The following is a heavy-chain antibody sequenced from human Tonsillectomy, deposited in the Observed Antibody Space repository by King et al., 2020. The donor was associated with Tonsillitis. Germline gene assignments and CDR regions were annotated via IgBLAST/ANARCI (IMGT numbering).Heavy chain of an antibody. CDR3: AGGETWDLVFDD. D-gene: IGHD1-26*01. CDR2: INRNNK. J-gene: IGHJ4*02. Sequence: VQLVESGGDLVQPGGSLRLSCAASGSTVTSNYMIWVRQAPGKGLEWVSLINRNNKHNADSVMGRVTIARDESKNTLYLQMNSLRAEDTAVCYCAGGETWDLVFDDWGQGSLVTVSS. V-gene: IGHV3-66*01. CDR1: GSTVTSNY.